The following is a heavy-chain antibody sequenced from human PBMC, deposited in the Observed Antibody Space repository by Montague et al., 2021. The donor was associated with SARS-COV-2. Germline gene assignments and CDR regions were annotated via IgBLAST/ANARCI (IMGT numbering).Heavy chain of an antibody. D-gene: IGHD3-9*01. CDR3: ARDAHYDIWAGYFVY. V-gene: IGHV3-21*01. CDR1: GSTFSSYS. J-gene: IGHJ4*02. Sequence: SLRLSCAASGSTFSSYSMNWVRQAPGKGLEWVSSISSSSSYIYYADSVKGRFTISRDNAKNSLYLQMNSLRAEDTAVYYCARDAHYDIWAGYFVYWGQGTLVTVSS. CDR2: ISSSSSYI.